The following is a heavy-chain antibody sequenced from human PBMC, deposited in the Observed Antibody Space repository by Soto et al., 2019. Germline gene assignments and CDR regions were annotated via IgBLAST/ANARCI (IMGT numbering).Heavy chain of an antibody. Sequence: QLQLQESGPGLVKPSETLSLTCTVSGGSISSSSYYWGWIRQPPGKGLEWIGSIYYSGSTYYNPSLKSRVTISVDTSKNQFSLKLSSVTAADTAVYYCARQGRRSGWYQARNYYYYYGMDVWGQGTTVTVSS. CDR1: GGSISSSSYY. V-gene: IGHV4-39*01. J-gene: IGHJ6*02. CDR3: ARQGRRSGWYQARNYYYYYGMDV. CDR2: IYYSGST. D-gene: IGHD6-19*01.